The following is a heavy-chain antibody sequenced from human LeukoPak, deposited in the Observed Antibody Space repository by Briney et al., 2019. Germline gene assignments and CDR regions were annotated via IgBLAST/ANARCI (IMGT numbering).Heavy chain of an antibody. Sequence: ASVKVSCKASGYTFTSYAISWVRQAPGRGLEWMGWISAYNGYTNYAQNHQGRVTMTTDTSTSTAYMELTSLRSDDTAVYYCARALARDVYNINWFDPWGQGTLVTVSS. V-gene: IGHV1-18*01. CDR2: ISAYNGYT. J-gene: IGHJ5*02. CDR1: GYTFTSYA. D-gene: IGHD5-24*01. CDR3: ARALARDVYNINWFDP.